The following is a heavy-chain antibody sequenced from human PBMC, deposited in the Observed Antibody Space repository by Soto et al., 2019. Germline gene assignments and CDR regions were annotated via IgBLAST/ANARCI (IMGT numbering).Heavy chain of an antibody. D-gene: IGHD3-3*01. CDR3: ARGGTYYDFWGGDY. J-gene: IGHJ4*02. V-gene: IGHV4-34*01. Sequence: QVQLQQWGAGLLKPWETLSLTCAVYGGSFSGYYSTWIRQPPGKGLEWIGELDHSGSTNYNPSLKSRVTISVDTSKNQFSLKLSSVTAADTAVYYCARGGTYYDFWGGDYWGQGTLVTVSS. CDR2: LDHSGST. CDR1: GGSFSGYY.